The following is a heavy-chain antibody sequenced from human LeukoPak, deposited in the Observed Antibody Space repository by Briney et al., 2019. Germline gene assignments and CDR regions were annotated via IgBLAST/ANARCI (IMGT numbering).Heavy chain of an antibody. D-gene: IGHD7-27*01. Sequence: SETLSLTCAVSGYSISSSNWWGWIRPPPGKGLEWIGYIYYSGSTYYNPSLKSRVTMSVDTSKNQFSLKLSSVTAADTAVYYCARELTGGGYLDYWGQGTLVTVSS. CDR1: GYSISSSNW. V-gene: IGHV4-28*03. CDR3: ARELTGGGYLDY. J-gene: IGHJ4*02. CDR2: IYYSGST.